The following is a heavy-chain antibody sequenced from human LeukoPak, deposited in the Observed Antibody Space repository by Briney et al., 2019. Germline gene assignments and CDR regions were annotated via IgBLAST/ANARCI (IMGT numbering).Heavy chain of an antibody. CDR1: GGSISSSSYS. D-gene: IGHD3-3*01. CDR2: IYYNGST. V-gene: IGHV4-39*01. Sequence: NPSETLSLTCTVSGGSISSSSYSWGWIRQPPGKGLEWIGNIYYNGSTFYNPSLKSRVTISVDTSKNQFSLKLSSVTAADTAVYYCARHSYDFWSGYDYNYFDYWGQGTLVTVSS. CDR3: ARHSYDFWSGYDYNYFDY. J-gene: IGHJ4*02.